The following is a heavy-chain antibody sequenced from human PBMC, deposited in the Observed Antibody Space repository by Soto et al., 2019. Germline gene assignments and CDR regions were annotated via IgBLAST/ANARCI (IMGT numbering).Heavy chain of an antibody. CDR2: ISYDGSNK. Sequence: GGSLRLSCAASGFTFSSYGMHWVRQAPGKGLEWVAVISYDGSNKYYADSVKGRFTISRDNSKNTLYLQMNSLRAEDTAVYYCAKGSLRFLEWSGYYYGMDVWGQGTTVTVSS. V-gene: IGHV3-30*18. J-gene: IGHJ6*02. D-gene: IGHD3-3*01. CDR3: AKGSLRFLEWSGYYYGMDV. CDR1: GFTFSSYG.